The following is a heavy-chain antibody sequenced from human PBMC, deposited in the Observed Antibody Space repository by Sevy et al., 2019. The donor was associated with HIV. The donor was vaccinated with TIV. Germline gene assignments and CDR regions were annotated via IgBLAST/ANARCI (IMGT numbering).Heavy chain of an antibody. CDR2: INPKSGGT. D-gene: IGHD6-19*01. Sequence: ASVKVSCKASGYTFTGHYMHWVRQAPGQGLEWMGQINPKSGGTNYAQKFQGRVTMTRDTSIITAYMELSSLRSDDTAVYYCARADNIGWSTLDAFDLWGQGTMVTVSS. V-gene: IGHV1-2*06. J-gene: IGHJ3*01. CDR3: ARADNIGWSTLDAFDL. CDR1: GYTFTGHY.